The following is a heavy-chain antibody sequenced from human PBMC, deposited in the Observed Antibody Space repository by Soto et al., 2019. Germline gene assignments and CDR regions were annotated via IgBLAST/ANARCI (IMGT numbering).Heavy chain of an antibody. CDR2: ISPDGLNT. J-gene: IGHJ4*02. CDR3: ARRLTTTVSALGY. CDR1: GFTFSSYA. Sequence: QVQLVESGGGVVQPGGSLRLSCKASGFTFSSYAIHWVRQAPGKGLEWVSVISPDGLNTHSAESVRGRFVISRDNSKNMVHLEMNRLRLEDTAVYFCARRLTTTVSALGYWGQGSLVNVSS. V-gene: IGHV3-30*09. D-gene: IGHD4-17*01.